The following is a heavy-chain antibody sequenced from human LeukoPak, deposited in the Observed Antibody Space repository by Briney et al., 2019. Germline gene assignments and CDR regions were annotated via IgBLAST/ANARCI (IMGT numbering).Heavy chain of an antibody. CDR1: GFTFKKYW. J-gene: IGHJ4*02. V-gene: IGHV3-7*01. CDR2: IKEDGSET. Sequence: PGGSVRLSCAASGFTFKKYWMNWVRQVPGKGLECLANIKEDGSETYYADSVKGRFTISRDNPKNLLFLQINSLRVEDTAVYYCARETPRRGETRDGYRWGQGTLVTVSS. CDR3: ARETPRRGETRDGYR. D-gene: IGHD5-24*01.